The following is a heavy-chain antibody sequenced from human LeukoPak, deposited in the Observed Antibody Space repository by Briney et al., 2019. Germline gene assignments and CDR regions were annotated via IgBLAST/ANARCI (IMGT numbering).Heavy chain of an antibody. Sequence: GGSLRLSCAASGFTFSSYAMSWVRQAPGKGLEWVAFIRYDGSNKYYADSVKGRFTISRDNSKNTLYLQMNSLRAEDTAVYYCARDYKPHYYDSSGYYDYWGQGTLVTVSS. V-gene: IGHV3-30*02. CDR1: GFTFSSYA. CDR3: ARDYKPHYYDSSGYYDY. J-gene: IGHJ4*02. CDR2: IRYDGSNK. D-gene: IGHD3-22*01.